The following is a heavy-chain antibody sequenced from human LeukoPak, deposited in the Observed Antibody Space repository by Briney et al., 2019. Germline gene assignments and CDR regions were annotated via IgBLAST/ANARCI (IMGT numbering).Heavy chain of an antibody. J-gene: IGHJ4*02. Sequence: GGSLRLSCAASGFSLSSYAMSWVRQAPGKWLEWVSAISSTDAGTYHADSVRGRFTISRDSSKNTLYLQMNSLRAEDAAVYYCAKAPVTSCRGAYCYPFDYWGQGTLVTVSS. D-gene: IGHD2-21*01. CDR2: ISSTDAGT. CDR3: AKAPVTSCRGAYCYPFDY. V-gene: IGHV3-23*01. CDR1: GFSLSSYA.